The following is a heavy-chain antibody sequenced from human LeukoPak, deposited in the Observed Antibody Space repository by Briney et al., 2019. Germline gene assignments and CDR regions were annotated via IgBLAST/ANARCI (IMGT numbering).Heavy chain of an antibody. CDR3: ARSCRESSGYYYRWNVFHI. CDR2: VHSSGDT. Sequence: PSETLSLTCTVSGDSITSYYWSWIRQPAGKTLEWIGRVHSSGDTNYNPSLRSRVIMSIDTSKNKFSLNLKSVTAADTAVYYCARSCRESSGYYYRWNVFHIWGQGTKVIVSS. D-gene: IGHD3-22*01. J-gene: IGHJ3*02. V-gene: IGHV4-4*07. CDR1: GDSITSYY.